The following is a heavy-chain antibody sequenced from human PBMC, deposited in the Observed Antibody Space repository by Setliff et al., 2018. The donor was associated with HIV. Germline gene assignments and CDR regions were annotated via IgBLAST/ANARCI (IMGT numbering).Heavy chain of an antibody. CDR1: GYTFTDYY. Sequence: ASVKVSCKASGYTFTDYYMHWVQQAPGKGLEWMGRVDPEDGETIYAEKFQGRVTITADTSTDTAYMELSSLRSEDTAVYYCATAGVVGATSKSGIGAFDIWGQGTMVTVSS. V-gene: IGHV1-69-2*01. J-gene: IGHJ3*02. CDR2: VDPEDGET. D-gene: IGHD1-26*01. CDR3: ATAGVVGATSKSGIGAFDI.